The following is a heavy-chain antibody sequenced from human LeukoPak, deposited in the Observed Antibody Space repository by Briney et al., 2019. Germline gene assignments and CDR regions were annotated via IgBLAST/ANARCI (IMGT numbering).Heavy chain of an antibody. CDR1: GGYISSSSYY. V-gene: IGHV4-39*01. D-gene: IGHD5-18*01. J-gene: IGHJ4*02. CDR2: ISYTGST. Sequence: SETLSLTCTVSGGYISSSSYYRGSIRQPPGKGLEWIGSISYTGSTYYNPSLKSRVSISADTSKNQFSLKLSSVTAADTAIYYCARSFGYSYGLPFDYWGQGNLVTVSS. CDR3: ARSFGYSYGLPFDY.